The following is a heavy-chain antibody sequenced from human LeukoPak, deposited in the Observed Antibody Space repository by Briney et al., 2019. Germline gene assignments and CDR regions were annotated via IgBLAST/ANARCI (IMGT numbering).Heavy chain of an antibody. V-gene: IGHV1-69*06. CDR2: IIPIFGTA. D-gene: IGHD3-10*01. Sequence: ASVKVSCKASGGTFSSYAISWVRQAPGQGLEWMGGIIPIFGTANYAQKFQGRVTITADKSASTAYMELSSLRSEDTAVYYCARESSTMVRGVIITNWFDPWGQGTLVTVSS. J-gene: IGHJ5*02. CDR3: ARESSTMVRGVIITNWFDP. CDR1: GGTFSSYA.